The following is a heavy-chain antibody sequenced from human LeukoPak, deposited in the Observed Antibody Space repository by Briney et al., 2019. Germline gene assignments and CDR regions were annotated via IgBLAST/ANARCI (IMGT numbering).Heavy chain of an antibody. CDR2: IYHSGIT. V-gene: IGHV4-38-2*02. J-gene: IGHJ3*02. Sequence: SETLSLTCTVSGYSISSGYYWGWIRQPPGKGLEWIGSIYHSGITYYNPSLKSRVTISVDTSKNQFSLKLSSVTAADTAVYYCARVGYYYDSSGYYYPIDIWGQGTMVTVSS. CDR1: GYSISSGYY. D-gene: IGHD3-22*01. CDR3: ARVGYYYDSSGYYYPIDI.